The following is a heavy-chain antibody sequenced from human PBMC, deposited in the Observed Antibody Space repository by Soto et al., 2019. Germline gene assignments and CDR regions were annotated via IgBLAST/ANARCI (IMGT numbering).Heavy chain of an antibody. Sequence: LGESLKISCKGSGYTFATYWIGWVRQTPGKGLEWMGIIYPGDSDTRYSPSFQGQVTISADQSINTAHLQWDSLKASDTAIYYCARPANTVADHFDLWGQGTPVTVSS. CDR3: ARPANTVADHFDL. CDR2: IYPGDSDT. D-gene: IGHD4-17*01. J-gene: IGHJ4*02. CDR1: GYTFATYW. V-gene: IGHV5-51*01.